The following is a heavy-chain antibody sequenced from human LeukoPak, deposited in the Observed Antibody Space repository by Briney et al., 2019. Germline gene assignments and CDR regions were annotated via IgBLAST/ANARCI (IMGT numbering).Heavy chain of an antibody. V-gene: IGHV3-7*01. J-gene: IGHJ4*02. CDR3: ASLDGYDFWSGYHDY. CDR1: GFTFSSYW. D-gene: IGHD3-3*01. CDR2: IKQDGSEK. Sequence: GGSLRLSCAASGFTFSSYWMSWVRQAPGKGLEWVANIKQDGSEKYYVDSVKGRFTISRDNAKNSLYLQMNSLRAEDTAVYYCASLDGYDFWSGYHDYWGQGTLVTVSS.